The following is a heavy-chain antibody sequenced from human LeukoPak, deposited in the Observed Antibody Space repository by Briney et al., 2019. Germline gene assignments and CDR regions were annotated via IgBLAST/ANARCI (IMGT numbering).Heavy chain of an antibody. D-gene: IGHD5-24*01. J-gene: IGHJ4*02. CDR2: VFTSGIT. CDR3: ARFRDTVNIIDY. V-gene: IGHV4-4*07. CDR1: GGSISGYF. Sequence: SETLSLTCTVSGGSISGYFWTWIRQPAGKGLEWIGRVFTSGITSYNPSLKSRVTMSVDTSKNQFSLKLTSVTAADTAVYFCARFRDTVNIIDYWGQGTLVTVSS.